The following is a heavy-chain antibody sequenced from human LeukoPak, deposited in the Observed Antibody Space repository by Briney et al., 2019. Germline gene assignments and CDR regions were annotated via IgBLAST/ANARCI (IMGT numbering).Heavy chain of an antibody. V-gene: IGHV3-23*01. D-gene: IGHD6-19*01. CDR1: GFTFSSYA. J-gene: IGHJ4*02. CDR3: AKASGWTRFDY. Sequence: GGSLRLSCAASGFTFSSYAMSWVRQAPGEGLEWVSSISGSGGSTYYADSVKGRFTISRVNSRTTLYLQMNSLRADDTAVYYCAKASGWTRFDYWGQGTLVTVSS. CDR2: ISGSGGST.